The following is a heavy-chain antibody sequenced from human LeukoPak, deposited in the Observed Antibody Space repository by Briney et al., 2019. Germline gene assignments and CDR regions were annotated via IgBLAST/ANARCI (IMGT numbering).Heavy chain of an antibody. CDR2: INPKTGDT. J-gene: IGHJ4*02. D-gene: IGHD3-10*01. Sequence: ASVKVSCKTSGYIFTDYYIHWVRQAPGQGLEWMGWINPKTGDTNSAHKFQRWVTMTRDTSISTAYMELSRLRSDDTAVYYCARGTRAYYYGSGSHYSPSYFDYWGQGTLVTVSS. V-gene: IGHV1-2*04. CDR1: GYIFTDYY. CDR3: ARGTRAYYYGSGSHYSPSYFDY.